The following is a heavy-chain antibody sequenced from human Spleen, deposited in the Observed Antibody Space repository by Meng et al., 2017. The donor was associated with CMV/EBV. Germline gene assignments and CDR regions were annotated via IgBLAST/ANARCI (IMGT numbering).Heavy chain of an antibody. J-gene: IGHJ6*02. CDR2: IIPVVGTV. CDR1: GDTFSNYA. Sequence: SVKVRCKASGDTFSNYAITWVRQAPGQGLVWMGGIIPVVGTVNHPQKFQGRVTSTADKSTSTGYMELPSLRSEDTAVYYCARDSHGSTWYLLAGYYYGSGVWGQGTTVTVSS. CDR3: ARDSHGSTWYLLAGYYYGSGV. D-gene: IGHD6-13*01. V-gene: IGHV1-69*06.